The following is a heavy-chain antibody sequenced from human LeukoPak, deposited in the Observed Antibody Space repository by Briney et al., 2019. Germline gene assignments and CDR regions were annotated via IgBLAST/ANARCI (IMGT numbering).Heavy chain of an antibody. J-gene: IGHJ3*02. CDR1: GFTFSSYA. CDR2: ISGSGGST. V-gene: IGHV3-23*01. CDR3: AREAIFGVDVWGAFDI. Sequence: GGSLRLSCAASGFTFSSYAMSWVRQAPGKGLEWVSAISGSGGSTYYADSVKGRFTISRDNSKNTLHLQMNSLRAEDTAVYYCAREAIFGVDVWGAFDIWGQGTMVTVSS. D-gene: IGHD3-3*01.